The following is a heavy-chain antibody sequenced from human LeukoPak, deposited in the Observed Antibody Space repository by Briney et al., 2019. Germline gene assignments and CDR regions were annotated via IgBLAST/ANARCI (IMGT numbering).Heavy chain of an antibody. Sequence: SVKVSCKASGGTFSSYAISWVRQAPGQGLEWMGGIIPIFGTANYAQKFQGGVTITADKSTSTAYMELSSLRSEDTAVYYCARGTGANGDAFDIWGQGTMVTVSS. CDR1: GGTFSSYA. CDR2: IIPIFGTA. J-gene: IGHJ3*02. V-gene: IGHV1-69*06. D-gene: IGHD7-27*01. CDR3: ARGTGANGDAFDI.